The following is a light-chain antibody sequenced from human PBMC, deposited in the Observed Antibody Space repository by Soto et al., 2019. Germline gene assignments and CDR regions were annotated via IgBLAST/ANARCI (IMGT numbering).Light chain of an antibody. J-gene: IGLJ1*01. Sequence: QSVLTQPPSVSAAPGQKVTISCSGSSSNIGNNYVSWYQQLPGTAPKLLIYGNSNRPSGVPDRFSGSKSGTSASLAITGLQAEDEADYYCQSYDSSLSGWVFGTGTKLTVL. V-gene: IGLV1-40*01. CDR1: SSNIGNNY. CDR3: QSYDSSLSGWV. CDR2: GNS.